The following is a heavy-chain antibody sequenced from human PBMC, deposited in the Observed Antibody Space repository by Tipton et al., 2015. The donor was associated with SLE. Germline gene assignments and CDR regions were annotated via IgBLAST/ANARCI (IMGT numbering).Heavy chain of an antibody. J-gene: IGHJ5*02. V-gene: IGHV3-33*01. CDR1: TLTFSDYG. D-gene: IGHD3-10*01. CDR3: ARDSSIHYGSEFDP. CDR2: IWYDGSNE. Sequence: SLRLSCVASTLTFSDYGMHWVRQAPGKGLEWLAVIWYDGSNEFYADSVKGRFDVSRDNSKNTLYLQMNSLRPEDTAIYYCARDSSIHYGSEFDPWGQGTLVTVSS.